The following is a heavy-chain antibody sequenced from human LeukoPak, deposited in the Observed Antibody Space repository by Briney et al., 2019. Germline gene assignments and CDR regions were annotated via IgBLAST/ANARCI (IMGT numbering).Heavy chain of an antibody. J-gene: IGHJ4*02. CDR3: AKSHYYGSGSIDY. CDR1: GFTFSSYA. D-gene: IGHD3-10*01. V-gene: IGHV3-23*01. CDR2: VSASGDGT. Sequence: PGGSLRLSCAASGFTFSSYAMSWVRQAPGKGLAWISTVSASGDGTSYADSVKGRFTISRDNSKNALYLQVNSLRADDAALYYCAKSHYYGSGSIDYWGQGTLVTVSS.